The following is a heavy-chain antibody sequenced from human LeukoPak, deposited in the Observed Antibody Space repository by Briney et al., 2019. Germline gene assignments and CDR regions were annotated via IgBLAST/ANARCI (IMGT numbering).Heavy chain of an antibody. CDR2: ISYDGSNK. CDR3: AKGRGYYDSSGYLF. CDR1: GFTFSSYW. V-gene: IGHV3-30*18. D-gene: IGHD3-22*01. Sequence: GGSLRLSCAASGFTFSSYWMGWVRQAPGKGLEWVAVISYDGSNKYYADSVKGRFTISRDNSKNTLYLQMNSLRAEDTAVYYCAKGRGYYDSSGYLFWGQGTLVTVSS. J-gene: IGHJ4*02.